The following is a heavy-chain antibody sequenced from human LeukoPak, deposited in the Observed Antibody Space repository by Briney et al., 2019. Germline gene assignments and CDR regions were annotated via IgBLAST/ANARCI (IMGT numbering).Heavy chain of an antibody. CDR1: GYTFTSYG. Sequence: ASVKVSCKASGYTFTSYGISWVRQAPGQGLEWMGGIIPIFGTANYAQKFQGRVTITADKSTSTAYMELSSLRSEDTAVYYCADGTPGIVYQHWGQGTLVTVSS. CDR2: IIPIFGTA. CDR3: ADGTPGIVYQH. D-gene: IGHD1-26*01. V-gene: IGHV1-69*06. J-gene: IGHJ1*01.